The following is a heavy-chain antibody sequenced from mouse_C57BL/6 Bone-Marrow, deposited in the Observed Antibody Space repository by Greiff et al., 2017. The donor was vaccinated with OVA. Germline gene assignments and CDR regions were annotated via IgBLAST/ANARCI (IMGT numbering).Heavy chain of an antibody. CDR3: ARGGYYDYDGGAWFAY. Sequence: VQLKESGPELAKPGASVKIPCKASGYTFTDYNMDWVKQSHGKSLEWIGDINSNNGGTIYNQKFKGKATLTVDKSSSTAYMELRSLTSEDTAVYYVARGGYYDYDGGAWFAYWGQGTLVTVSA. J-gene: IGHJ3*01. CDR1: GYTFTDYN. V-gene: IGHV1-18*01. CDR2: INSNNGGT. D-gene: IGHD2-4*01.